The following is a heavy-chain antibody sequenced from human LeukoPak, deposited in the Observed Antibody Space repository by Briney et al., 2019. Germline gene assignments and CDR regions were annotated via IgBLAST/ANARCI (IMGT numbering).Heavy chain of an antibody. CDR1: GGSISSSNW. J-gene: IGHJ4*02. V-gene: IGHV4-4*02. Sequence: PSETLSLTCAVSGGSISSSNWWSWVRQPPGKGLEWIGEIYHSGSTNYNPSLKSRVTISVDTSKNQFSLKLGSVTAADTAVYYCARRTSPPRAVTTGVEDYWGQGTLVTVSS. D-gene: IGHD4-23*01. CDR3: ARRTSPPRAVTTGVEDY. CDR2: IYHSGST.